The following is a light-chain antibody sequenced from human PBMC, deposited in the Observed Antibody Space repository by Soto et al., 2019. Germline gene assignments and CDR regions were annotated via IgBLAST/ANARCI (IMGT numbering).Light chain of an antibody. CDR2: EVS. J-gene: IGLJ3*02. CDR1: SSDVGGYNY. Sequence: QSALTQPASVSGSPGQSITISCTGTSSDVGGYNYVSWYQQHPGKAPKLMIYEVSNRPSGVSNRFSGSKSGNTASLTISGLQPEDEADYYCSSYTSISALGVFGGGTKLTVL. V-gene: IGLV2-14*01. CDR3: SSYTSISALGV.